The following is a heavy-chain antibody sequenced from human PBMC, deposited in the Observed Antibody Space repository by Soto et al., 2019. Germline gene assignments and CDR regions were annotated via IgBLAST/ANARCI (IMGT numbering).Heavy chain of an antibody. J-gene: IGHJ4*02. Sequence: LRVWSKGAGYSIASYWIGWVRQMPGKGLEWMGIIYPGDSDTRYSPSFQGQVTISADKSISTAYLQWSSLKASDTAMYYCARQQLAASDYWGQGTLVTVSS. CDR3: ARQQLAASDY. V-gene: IGHV5-51*01. CDR2: IYPGDSDT. CDR1: GYSIASYW. D-gene: IGHD6-6*01.